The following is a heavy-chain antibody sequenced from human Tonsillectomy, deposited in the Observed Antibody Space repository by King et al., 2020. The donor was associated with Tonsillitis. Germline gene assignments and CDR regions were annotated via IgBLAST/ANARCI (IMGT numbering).Heavy chain of an antibody. CDR2: IYTSGST. CDR1: GGSISSGSYY. J-gene: IGHJ4*02. Sequence: LQLQESGPGLVKPSQTLSLTCTVSGGSISSGSYYWSWIRQPAGKGLEWIGRIYTSGSTNYNPSLKSRVTISVDTSKNQFSLKLSSVTAADTAVYYCAREDDFWSGYSFDYWGQGTLVTVSS. CDR3: AREDDFWSGYSFDY. D-gene: IGHD3-3*01. V-gene: IGHV4-61*02.